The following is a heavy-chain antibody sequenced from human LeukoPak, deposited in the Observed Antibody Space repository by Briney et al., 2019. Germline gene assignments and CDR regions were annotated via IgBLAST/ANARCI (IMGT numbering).Heavy chain of an antibody. D-gene: IGHD5-18*01. CDR1: GFTFSSYG. V-gene: IGHV3-30*02. J-gene: IGHJ4*02. Sequence: GGSLRLSCAASGFTFSSYGMHWVRQAPGKGLEWVAFIRYDGSNKYYADSVKGRFTISRDNSKNTLYLQMNSLRAEDTAVYYCARAIYSYPDYWGQGTLVTVSS. CDR3: ARAIYSYPDY. CDR2: IRYDGSNK.